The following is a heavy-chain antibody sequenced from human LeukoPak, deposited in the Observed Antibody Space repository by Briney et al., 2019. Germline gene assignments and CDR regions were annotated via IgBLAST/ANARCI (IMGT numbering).Heavy chain of an antibody. CDR3: ARDLGLLYGYSGYDSDY. V-gene: IGHV1-2*02. CDR2: INPNSGGT. Sequence: ASVKVSCKASGYTFTGYYMHWVRQAPGQGLEWIGWINPNSGGTNYAQKFQGRVTMTRDTSISTAYMELSRLRSDDTAVYYCARDLGLLYGYSGYDSDYWGQGTLVTVSS. CDR1: GYTFTGYY. J-gene: IGHJ4*02. D-gene: IGHD5-12*01.